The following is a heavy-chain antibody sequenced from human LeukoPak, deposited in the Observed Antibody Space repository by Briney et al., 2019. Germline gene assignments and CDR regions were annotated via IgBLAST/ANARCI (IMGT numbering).Heavy chain of an antibody. CDR2: MNPNSGNT. CDR1: GYTFASYD. D-gene: IGHD5-12*01. CDR3: ARGATRFWVFDH. V-gene: IGHV1-8*03. J-gene: IGHJ4*02. Sequence: ASVKVSCKASGYTFASYDINWVRQATGQGLEWMGWMNPNSGNTGYAQKFQGRVTITMNTSISTAYMELSSLTSEDTAVYYCARGATRFWVFDHWGQGALVTVSS.